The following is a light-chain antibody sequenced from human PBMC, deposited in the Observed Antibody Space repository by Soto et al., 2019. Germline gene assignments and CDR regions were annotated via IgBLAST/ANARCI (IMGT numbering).Light chain of an antibody. CDR1: SSDVGGYKY. CDR3: SSYAGSNDVI. J-gene: IGLJ2*01. CDR2: EVN. V-gene: IGLV2-8*01. Sequence: QSVPTQPPSASGSPGQSVTISCTGTSSDVGGYKYVSWYQQHPGKAPQLIIYEVNKRPSGVPDRFSGSKSGNTAALTVSGLQAEDEADYYCSSYAGSNDVIFGGGTKLTVL.